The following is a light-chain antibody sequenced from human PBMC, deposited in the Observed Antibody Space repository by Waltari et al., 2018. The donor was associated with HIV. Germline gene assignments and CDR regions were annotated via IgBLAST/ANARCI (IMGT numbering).Light chain of an antibody. CDR3: AAWDDTLTVV. V-gene: IGLV1-47*01. J-gene: IGLJ2*01. Sequence: QSVLTQPPSASGTPGQSVTIPCSGTSSHIGTNYVYWYQQFPGTAPKLLIYRNNKRPSGVPDRFSGSKSGTSASLDISGLRSDDEAEYYCAAWDDTLTVVFGGGTKLTVL. CDR2: RNN. CDR1: SSHIGTNY.